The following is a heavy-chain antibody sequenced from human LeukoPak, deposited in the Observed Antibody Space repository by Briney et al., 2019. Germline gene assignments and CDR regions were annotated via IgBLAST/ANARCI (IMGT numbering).Heavy chain of an antibody. Sequence: GGSLRLSCAASGFTFSSFGMRWVRQAPGKGLGWVAVILSDGSNKYYADSVKGRFTISSDNTKNTLYLQMNSLRAEDTAGYYCAKGEFYDFWSGYPPGIDYWGQGTLVTVSS. CDR2: ILSDGSNK. J-gene: IGHJ4*02. CDR3: AKGEFYDFWSGYPPGIDY. CDR1: GFTFSSFG. V-gene: IGHV3-30*18. D-gene: IGHD3-3*01.